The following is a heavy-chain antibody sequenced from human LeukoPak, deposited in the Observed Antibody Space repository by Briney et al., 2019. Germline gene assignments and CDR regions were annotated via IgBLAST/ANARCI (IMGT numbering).Heavy chain of an antibody. Sequence: SVKVSCKASGGTFSSHAISWVRQAPGQGLEWMGGIIPIFGTANYAQKFQGRVTITTDESTSTAYMELSSLRSEDTAVYYCATTRSGPDSSGYYFDYWGQGTLVTVSS. V-gene: IGHV1-69*05. D-gene: IGHD3-22*01. CDR2: IIPIFGTA. CDR1: GGTFSSHA. CDR3: ATTRSGPDSSGYYFDY. J-gene: IGHJ4*02.